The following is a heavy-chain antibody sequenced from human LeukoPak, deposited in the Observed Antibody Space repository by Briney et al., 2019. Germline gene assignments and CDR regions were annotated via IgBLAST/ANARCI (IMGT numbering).Heavy chain of an antibody. CDR2: INQGGSEK. CDR3: ASKQWLPQYFNS. CDR1: GFTFTNYW. V-gene: IGHV3-7*01. J-gene: IGHJ4*02. D-gene: IGHD6-19*01. Sequence: GGSLRLSCAASGFTFTNYWMSWVRQAPGKGLEWVANINQGGSEKYYVDSVKGRFTISRDNAKNSVYLQMNSLRVEDTAVYYCASKQWLPQYFNSWGQGTLVTVSS.